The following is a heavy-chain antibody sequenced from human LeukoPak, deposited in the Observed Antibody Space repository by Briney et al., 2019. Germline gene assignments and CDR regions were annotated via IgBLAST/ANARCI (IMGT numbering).Heavy chain of an antibody. V-gene: IGHV1-18*01. D-gene: IGHD3-10*01. CDR2: ISAYNGST. CDR1: GYTFTSYG. J-gene: IGHJ5*02. CDR3: ARDAGRGSGSYRSWFDP. Sequence: ASVKVSCKASGYTFTSYGISWVRQAPGQGLEWMGWISAYNGSTNYAQKLQGRVTMTTDTSTSTAYMELRSLRSDDTAVYYCARDAGRGSGSYRSWFDPWGQGTLVTVSS.